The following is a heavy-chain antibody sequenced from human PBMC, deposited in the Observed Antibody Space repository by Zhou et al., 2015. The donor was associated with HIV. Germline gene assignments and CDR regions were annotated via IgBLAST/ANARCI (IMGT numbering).Heavy chain of an antibody. CDR2: IIPIFGTA. V-gene: IGHV1-69*01. Sequence: QVQLVQSGAEVKKPGSSVKVSCKASGGTFSSYAISWVRQAPGQGLEWMGGIIPIFGTANYAQKFQGRVTITADESTSTAYMELSSLRSEDTAVYYCARDLNSSSWPTKKMNAFDIWGQGTMVTVSS. CDR3: ARDLNSSSWPTKKMNAFDI. D-gene: IGHD6-13*01. CDR1: GGTFSSYA. J-gene: IGHJ3*02.